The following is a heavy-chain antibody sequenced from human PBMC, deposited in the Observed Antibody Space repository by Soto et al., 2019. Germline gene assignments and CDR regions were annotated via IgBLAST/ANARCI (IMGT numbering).Heavy chain of an antibody. D-gene: IGHD2-2*01. CDR1: GGTFSSYA. Sequence: QVQLVQSGAEVKKPGSSVKVSCKASGGTFSSYAISWVRQAPGQGLEWMGGIIPIFGTANYAQKFQGRVTITADESKSTAYMELSSLRSEDTAVYYCASSLVPAAMFYYYYYGMDVWGQGTTVTVSS. V-gene: IGHV1-69*12. CDR2: IIPIFGTA. CDR3: ASSLVPAAMFYYYYYGMDV. J-gene: IGHJ6*02.